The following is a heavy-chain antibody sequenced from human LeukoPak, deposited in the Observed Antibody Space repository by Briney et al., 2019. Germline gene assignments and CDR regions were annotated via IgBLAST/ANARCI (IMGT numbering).Heavy chain of an antibody. J-gene: IGHJ2*01. CDR1: GGSFSGYY. D-gene: IGHD4-17*01. Sequence: SETLSLTCAVYGGSFSGYYWSWIRQPPGKGLERIGEINHSGSTNYNPSLKSRVTISVDTSKNQFSLQLSSVTAADTAVYYCARGGYTTGGYWYLDLWGRGTLVTVSS. CDR2: INHSGST. CDR3: ARGGYTTGGYWYLDL. V-gene: IGHV4-34*01.